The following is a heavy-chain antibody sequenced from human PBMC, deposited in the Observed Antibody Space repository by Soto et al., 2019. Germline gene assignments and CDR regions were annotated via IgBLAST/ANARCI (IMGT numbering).Heavy chain of an antibody. J-gene: IGHJ4*02. D-gene: IGHD6-19*01. V-gene: IGHV1-18*01. CDR1: GYSNISSG. CDR2: ISPYNGYT. CDR3: ARDVLGYSSGWIDY. Sequence: ASALFSSRASGYSNISSGITWGRLAPGQGLEWMGWISPYNGYTIYAQKLQGRVTMTTDTSTSTAYMELRSLRSDDTAVYYCARDVLGYSSGWIDYWGQGTLVTVSS.